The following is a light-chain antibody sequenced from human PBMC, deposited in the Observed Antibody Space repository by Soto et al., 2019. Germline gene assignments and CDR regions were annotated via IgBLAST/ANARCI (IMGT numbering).Light chain of an antibody. CDR2: VNN. V-gene: IGLV1-44*01. CDR1: SSNIGSNT. J-gene: IGLJ2*01. CDR3: ATWDDSLNGPV. Sequence: QSVPTQPPSASGTPGQRVTISCSGGSSNIGSNTVSWYQQLPGTAPKLVMYVNNQRSSGVPDRFSGSKSGTSASLAISGLQSEDEADYYRATWDDSLNGPVFGGGTKLTVL.